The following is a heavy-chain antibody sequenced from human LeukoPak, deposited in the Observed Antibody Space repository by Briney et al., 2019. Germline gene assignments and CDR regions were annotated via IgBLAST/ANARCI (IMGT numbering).Heavy chain of an antibody. D-gene: IGHD3-22*01. CDR1: GFTFSTYE. Sequence: PGGSLRLSCAASGFTFSTYEMNWVGQAPGKGLEWVSYISSTGSNIYYADSVKGRFTISRDNAKNSLYLLMNSLRTEDTAVYYCAATYYYDGSGDYWGQGTLVTVSS. V-gene: IGHV3-48*03. J-gene: IGHJ4*02. CDR3: AATYYYDGSGDY. CDR2: ISSTGSNI.